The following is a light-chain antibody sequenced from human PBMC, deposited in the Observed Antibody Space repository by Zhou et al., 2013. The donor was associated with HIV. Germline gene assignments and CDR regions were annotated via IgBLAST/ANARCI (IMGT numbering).Light chain of an antibody. J-gene: IGKJ2*01. CDR1: QSISSY. CDR2: AAS. V-gene: IGKV1-39*01. Sequence: DIQMTQSPSSLSASVGDRVTITCRASQSISSYLNWYQQKPGKAPKLLMYAASSLQSGVPSRFSGSGSGTDFTLTISSLQPEDFATYYCQQSYSIPYTFGLGDQAGDQT. CDR3: QQSYSIPYT.